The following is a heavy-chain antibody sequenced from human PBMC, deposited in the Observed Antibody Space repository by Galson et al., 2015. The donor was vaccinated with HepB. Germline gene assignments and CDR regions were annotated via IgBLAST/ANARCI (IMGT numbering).Heavy chain of an antibody. Sequence: SLRLSCAASGITFSKDGMHCVRQAPGKGLEWVAVICYDGSNKYYTDSIKGRFTISRDNSKNTLYLQMNSLRAEDTAVYYCARDIRYSSSWYIFYVWGQGTLVTVSS. D-gene: IGHD6-13*01. CDR1: GITFSKDG. CDR2: ICYDGSNK. J-gene: IGHJ4*02. CDR3: ARDIRYSSSWYIFYV. V-gene: IGHV3-33*01.